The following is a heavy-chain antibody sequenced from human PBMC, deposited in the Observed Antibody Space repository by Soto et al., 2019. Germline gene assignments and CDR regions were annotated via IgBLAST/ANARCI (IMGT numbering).Heavy chain of an antibody. J-gene: IGHJ4*02. CDR2: ISSNGGST. V-gene: IGHV3-64*01. CDR1: GFTFSRYA. Sequence: PGGSLRLSCAASGFTFSRYAMHWVRQAPGKGLEYVSAISSNGGSTYYANSVKGRFTISRDNSKNTLYLQMGSLTAADTAVYYCARTPGYWGQGTLVTVSS. CDR3: ARTPGY.